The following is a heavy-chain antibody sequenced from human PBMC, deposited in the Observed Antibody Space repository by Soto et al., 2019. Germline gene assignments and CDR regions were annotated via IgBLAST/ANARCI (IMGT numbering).Heavy chain of an antibody. D-gene: IGHD1-20*01. CDR3: ARDNWNPYWYFDL. Sequence: EVQLVESGGGLVQPGGSLRLSCAASGFTFSRYWMSWVRQAPGKGPEWVASIKQEGSEKYYVDSVKGRFTISRDNAKNSLYLQMNSLRAEDTDVFYCARDNWNPYWYFDLWGRGTLVTVYS. J-gene: IGHJ2*01. CDR1: GFTFSRYW. V-gene: IGHV3-7*01. CDR2: IKQEGSEK.